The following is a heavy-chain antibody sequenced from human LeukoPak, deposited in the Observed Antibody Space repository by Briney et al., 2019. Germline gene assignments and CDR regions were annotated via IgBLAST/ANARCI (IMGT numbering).Heavy chain of an antibody. Sequence: SETLTLTCTVSGGSISNTNWGWIRQHPGKGLEWIGNIDSSGSSHYNPSLRSRATISVDTSKSHFSLKLTSVTAADTALYYCASLIDYRGLYFYYYIDVWGKGTTVAVSS. D-gene: IGHD4-11*01. J-gene: IGHJ6*03. CDR1: GGSISNTN. CDR2: IDSSGSS. CDR3: ASLIDYRGLYFYYYIDV. V-gene: IGHV4-39*02.